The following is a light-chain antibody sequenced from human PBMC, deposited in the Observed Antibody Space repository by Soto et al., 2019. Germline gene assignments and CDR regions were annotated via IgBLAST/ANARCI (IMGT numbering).Light chain of an antibody. Sequence: QLVLTHPASVSGSPGQSIPISCTGTSSDVGGYIYVSWYQQHPGKAPKLMIYDVTSRPSGVSYRFSGSKSGNTASLTISGLQAEDEVDYYCSSYTTSSSYVFGTGTKLTV. J-gene: IGLJ1*01. V-gene: IGLV2-14*01. CDR3: SSYTTSSSYV. CDR1: SSDVGGYIY. CDR2: DVT.